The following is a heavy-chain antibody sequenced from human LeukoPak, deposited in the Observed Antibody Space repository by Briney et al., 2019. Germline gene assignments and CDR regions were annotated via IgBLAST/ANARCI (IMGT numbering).Heavy chain of an antibody. Sequence: SETLSLTCTVSGGSISSSSYYWGWIRQPPGKGLEWIGSIYYSGSTYYNPSLRSRVTISVDTSKNQFSLKLSSVTAADTAVYYCARIKATVTSFKFDYWGQGTLVTVSS. CDR3: ARIKATVTSFKFDY. D-gene: IGHD4-17*01. CDR2: IYYSGST. CDR1: GGSISSSSYY. J-gene: IGHJ4*02. V-gene: IGHV4-39*01.